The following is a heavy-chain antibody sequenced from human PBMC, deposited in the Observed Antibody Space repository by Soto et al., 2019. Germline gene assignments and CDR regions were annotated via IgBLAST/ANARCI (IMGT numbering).Heavy chain of an antibody. CDR1: GFTFSSYG. CDR3: AKHLWFGESVFDP. Sequence: GGSLRLSCAASGFTFSSYGMSWVRQAPRKGLEWVSTIRGSADSANYADSVKGRFTISRDNSKNMLYLQMNSLRADDTAVYYCAKHLWFGESVFDPWGQGTRVTV. D-gene: IGHD3-10*01. V-gene: IGHV3-23*01. CDR2: IRGSADSA. J-gene: IGHJ5*02.